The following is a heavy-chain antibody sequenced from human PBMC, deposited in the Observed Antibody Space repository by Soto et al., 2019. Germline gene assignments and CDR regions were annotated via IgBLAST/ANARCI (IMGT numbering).Heavy chain of an antibody. D-gene: IGHD2-2*01. CDR2: ISLYSDGT. Sequence: ASVTVSCKTSGYTISNYGITWVRQAPGQPLEWLGWISLYSDGTNYAQKFQGRVSMTTDTSTTTAYMELRSLRSDDTAVYYCARVVPGAEAWFGPCGQGTLVTVSS. CDR1: GYTISNYG. V-gene: IGHV1-18*01. CDR3: ARVVPGAEAWFGP. J-gene: IGHJ5*02.